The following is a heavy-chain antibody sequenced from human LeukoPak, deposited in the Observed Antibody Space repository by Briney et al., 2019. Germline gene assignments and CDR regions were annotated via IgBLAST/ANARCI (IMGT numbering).Heavy chain of an antibody. Sequence: ASVKVSCKASGYTFTSYDINWVRQAPGQGLEWMGWISAYNGNTNYAQKLQGRVTMTTDTSTSTAYMELRSLRSDDTAVYYCARDRAVTGGYDWFDPWGQGTLVTVSS. V-gene: IGHV1-18*01. CDR1: GYTFTSYD. J-gene: IGHJ5*02. D-gene: IGHD2-21*02. CDR3: ARDRAVTGGYDWFDP. CDR2: ISAYNGNT.